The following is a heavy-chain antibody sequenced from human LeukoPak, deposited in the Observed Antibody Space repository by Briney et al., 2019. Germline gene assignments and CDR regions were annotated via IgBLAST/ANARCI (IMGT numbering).Heavy chain of an antibody. J-gene: IGHJ4*02. CDR2: IYYSGST. V-gene: IGHV4-30-4*01. CDR3: ARHNNYDYIWGSYRPTGGFVY. Sequence: PSETLSLTCTVSGGSLSSGDSYWTWVSQPPGRGLEWVGNIYYSGSTYYNPSLKSRVIISVDTSKNQFSLKLSSVTAADTALYYCARHNNYDYIWGSYRPTGGFVYWGQGTLVTVSS. CDR1: GGSLSSGDSY. D-gene: IGHD3-16*02.